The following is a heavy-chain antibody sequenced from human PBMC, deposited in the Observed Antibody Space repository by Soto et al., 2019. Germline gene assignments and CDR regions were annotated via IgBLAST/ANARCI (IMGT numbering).Heavy chain of an antibody. CDR1: GYTFTGYY. D-gene: IGHD6-6*01. CDR3: ARATTSQQLVENNWFDP. CDR2: INRNSGGT. Sequence: QVQLVQSGAEVKKPGASVKVSCKASGYTFTGYYMHWVRQAPGQGLEWMGWINRNSGGTNYAQKFQGWVTMTRDTSTSTAYMELSRLRSDDTAVYYCARATTSQQLVENNWFDPWGQGTLVTVSS. V-gene: IGHV1-2*04. J-gene: IGHJ5*02.